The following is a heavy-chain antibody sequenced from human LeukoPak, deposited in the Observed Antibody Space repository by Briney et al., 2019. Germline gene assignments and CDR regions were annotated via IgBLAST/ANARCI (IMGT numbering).Heavy chain of an antibody. CDR3: ARVSRWFLAVAGYADF. V-gene: IGHV4-34*01. Sequence: KSSETLSLTCAFSGGSFGGYSWSWIRQTPGQGLEWIGETNHRGSTNYNPSLKSRVTISVDASKSQFSLKLSSVTAADTAVYYCARVSRWFLAVAGYADFWGQGTQVTVSS. CDR1: GGSFGGYS. D-gene: IGHD6-19*01. CDR2: TNHRGST. J-gene: IGHJ4*02.